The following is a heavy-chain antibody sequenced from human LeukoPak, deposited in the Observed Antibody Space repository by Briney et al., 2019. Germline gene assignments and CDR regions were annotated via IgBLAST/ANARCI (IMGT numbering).Heavy chain of an antibody. CDR1: GFTFSSYS. CDR3: AREGYCSGGSCRGGYYFDY. Sequence: PGGSLRLSCAASGFTFSSYSMNWVRQAPGKGLEWVSYISSSGSTIYYADSVKGRFTISRDNAKNSLYLQMNSLRAEDTAVYYCAREGYCSGGSCRGGYYFDYWGQGTLVTVSS. D-gene: IGHD2-15*01. J-gene: IGHJ4*02. CDR2: ISSSGSTI. V-gene: IGHV3-48*04.